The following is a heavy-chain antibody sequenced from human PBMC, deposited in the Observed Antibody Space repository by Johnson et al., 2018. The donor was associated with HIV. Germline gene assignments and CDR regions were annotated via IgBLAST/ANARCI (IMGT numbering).Heavy chain of an antibody. CDR3: APLGDALDI. D-gene: IGHD7-27*01. Sequence: QMLLVESGGGLVKPGGSLRLSCAASGFSFSDYYMSWIRQAPGKGLEWVSYISGSGTNIYYADSVKGRFTISRDNAKKSLFLQMNSLRAEDTAVYYCAPLGDALDIWGQGTMVTVSS. J-gene: IGHJ3*02. V-gene: IGHV3-11*04. CDR2: ISGSGTNI. CDR1: GFSFSDYY.